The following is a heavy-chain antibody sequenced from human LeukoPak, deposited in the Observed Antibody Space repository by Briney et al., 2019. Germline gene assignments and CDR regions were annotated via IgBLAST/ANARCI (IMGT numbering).Heavy chain of an antibody. V-gene: IGHV1-69*06. Sequence: SVKVSCKASGGTFSSYAISWVRQALGQGLEWMGGIIPIFGTANYAQKFQGRVTITADKSTSTAYMELSSLRSEDTAVYYCASPATRYSLYYYYMDVWGKGTTVTVSS. J-gene: IGHJ6*03. CDR1: GGTFSSYA. CDR2: IIPIFGTA. CDR3: ASPATRYSLYYYYMDV. D-gene: IGHD3-9*01.